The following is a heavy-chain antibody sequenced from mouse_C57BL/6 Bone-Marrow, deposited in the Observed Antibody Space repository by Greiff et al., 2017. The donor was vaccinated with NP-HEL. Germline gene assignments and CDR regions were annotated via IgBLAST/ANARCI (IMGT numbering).Heavy chain of an antibody. J-gene: IGHJ1*03. V-gene: IGHV1-75*01. CDR1: GYTFTDYY. CDR2: IFPGSGST. CDR3: ARGAYYYGSRYFDV. Sequence: VQVVESGPELVKPGASVKISCKASGYTFTDYYINWVKQRPGQGLEWIGWIFPGSGSTYYNEKFKGKATLTVDKSSSTAYMLLSSLTSEDSAVYFCARGAYYYGSRYFDVWGTGTTVTVSS. D-gene: IGHD1-1*01.